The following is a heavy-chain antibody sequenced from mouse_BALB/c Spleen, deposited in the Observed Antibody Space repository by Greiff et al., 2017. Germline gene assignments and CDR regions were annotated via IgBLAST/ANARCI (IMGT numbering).Heavy chain of an antibody. Sequence: QVTLKVSGPGILQPSQTLSLTCSFSGFSLSTYGIGVGWIRQPSGKGLEWLAHIWWNDNKYYNTALKSRLTISKDTSNNQVFLKIASVDTADTATYYCARINYYGSRKYYFDYWGQGTTLTVSS. CDR1: GFSLSTYGIG. V-gene: IGHV8-11*01. CDR2: IWWNDNK. D-gene: IGHD1-1*01. CDR3: ARINYYGSRKYYFDY. J-gene: IGHJ2*01.